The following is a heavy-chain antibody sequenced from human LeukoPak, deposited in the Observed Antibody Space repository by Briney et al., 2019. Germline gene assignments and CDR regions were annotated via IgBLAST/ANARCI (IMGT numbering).Heavy chain of an antibody. Sequence: ASVKVSCKASRGTFSSYTISWVRQAPGQGLEWMGRIIPILGIANYAQKFQGRVTITTDESTSTAYMELSSLRSEDTAVYYCARDRSIVVVPAASYFDYWGQGTLVTVSS. CDR2: IIPILGIA. V-gene: IGHV1-69*16. D-gene: IGHD2-2*01. J-gene: IGHJ4*02. CDR3: ARDRSIVVVPAASYFDY. CDR1: RGTFSSYT.